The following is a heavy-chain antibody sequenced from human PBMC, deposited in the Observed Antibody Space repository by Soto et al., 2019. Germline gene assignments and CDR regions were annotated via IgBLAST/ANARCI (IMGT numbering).Heavy chain of an antibody. CDR1: RYTFTSYY. V-gene: IGHV1-46*01. CDR2: INPSGGNT. CDR3: AREPVAGIWFDP. Sequence: GASVKVSCKASRYTFTSYYMHWVRQAPGQGLEWMGIINPSGGNTNYAQKLQGRVTMTTDTSTSTAYMELRSLRSDDTAVYYCAREPVAGIWFDPWGQGTLVTVSS. D-gene: IGHD6-19*01. J-gene: IGHJ5*02.